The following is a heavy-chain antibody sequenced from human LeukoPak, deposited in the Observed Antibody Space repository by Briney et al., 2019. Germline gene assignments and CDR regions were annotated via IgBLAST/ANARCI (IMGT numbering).Heavy chain of an antibody. J-gene: IGHJ6*03. V-gene: IGHV4-39*07. D-gene: IGHD2-2*01. CDR2: IYYSGST. CDR1: GGSISSSSYY. CDR3: ARALASLPLYCSSTSCLRYYYYYMDV. Sequence: SETLSLTCTVSGGSISSSSYYWGWIRQPPGKGLEWIGSIYYSGSTYYNPSLESRVTISVDTSKNQFSLKLSSVTAADTAVYYCARALASLPLYCSSTSCLRYYYYYMDVWGKGTTVTVSS.